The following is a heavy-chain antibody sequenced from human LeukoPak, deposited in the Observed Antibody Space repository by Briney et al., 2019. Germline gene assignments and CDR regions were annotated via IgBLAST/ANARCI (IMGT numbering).Heavy chain of an antibody. CDR3: LGGPS. Sequence: GGSLRLSCAASGLPITSQYMHWVRQAPGKGPKWVSLLTHGGDTYYVDSVKGRFTISRDISKNTLYLQMNNLRAEDSAVYYCLGGPSWGQGTLVTVSS. CDR1: GLPITSQY. V-gene: IGHV3-66*01. J-gene: IGHJ5*02. CDR2: LTHGGDT.